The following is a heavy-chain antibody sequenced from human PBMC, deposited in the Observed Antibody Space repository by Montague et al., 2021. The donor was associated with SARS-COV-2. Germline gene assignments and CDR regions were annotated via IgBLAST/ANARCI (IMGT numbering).Heavy chain of an antibody. CDR2: VNPNSANT. V-gene: IGHV1-8*01. CDR3: ARGRNFQLLFESRYGMDV. CDR1: AYTFTRFD. J-gene: IGHJ6*02. D-gene: IGHD3-10*01. Sequence: SVKVSCKASAYTFTRFDIHWVRQAPGQGLEWMGWVNPNSANTGYAQKFQGRVTMTRNIAVSTAYMELSSLRSEDTAVYYCARGRNFQLLFESRYGMDVWGQGTTITVSS.